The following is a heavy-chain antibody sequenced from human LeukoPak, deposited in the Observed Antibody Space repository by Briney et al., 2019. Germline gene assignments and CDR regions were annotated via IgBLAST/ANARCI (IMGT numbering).Heavy chain of an antibody. CDR1: GFTFSSYA. J-gene: IGHJ6*03. D-gene: IGHD3-22*01. CDR2: ISDSGGST. Sequence: GGSLRLSCAASGFTFSSYAMSWVRQAPGKGLEWVSAISDSGGSTYYADSVEGRFTIFRDNSKDTLYLHMNSLRAEDTAVYYCAGDTSNYYDATGYYYGYYYMDVWGKGTTVTVSS. CDR3: AGDTSNYYDATGYYYGYYYMDV. V-gene: IGHV3-23*01.